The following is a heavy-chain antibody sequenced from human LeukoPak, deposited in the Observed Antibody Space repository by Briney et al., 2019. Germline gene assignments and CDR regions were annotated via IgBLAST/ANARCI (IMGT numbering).Heavy chain of an antibody. CDR1: GYTFTGYY. Sequence: EASVKVSCKAPGYTFTGYYMHWVRQAPGQGLEWMGIINPSGGSTSYAQKFQGRVTMTRDTSTSTVYMELSSLRSEDTAVYYCARDDYDSSGYLGIDYWGQGTLVTVSS. V-gene: IGHV1-46*01. CDR3: ARDDYDSSGYLGIDY. D-gene: IGHD3-22*01. J-gene: IGHJ4*02. CDR2: INPSGGST.